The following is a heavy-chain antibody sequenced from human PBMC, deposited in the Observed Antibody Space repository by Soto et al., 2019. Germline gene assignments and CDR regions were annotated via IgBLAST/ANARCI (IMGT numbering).Heavy chain of an antibody. D-gene: IGHD2-2*01. CDR1: GYTFSNYG. V-gene: IGHV1-18*01. J-gene: IGHJ5*02. Sequence: GASVKVSCKTSGYTFSNYGITWVRQAPGQPLEWLGWISLYSDGTNYAQKFQGRVSMTTDTSTTTACMGLRSLRSDDTAVYYCARVVPGAEAWFGPWGQGTLVTVSS. CDR2: ISLYSDGT. CDR3: ARVVPGAEAWFGP.